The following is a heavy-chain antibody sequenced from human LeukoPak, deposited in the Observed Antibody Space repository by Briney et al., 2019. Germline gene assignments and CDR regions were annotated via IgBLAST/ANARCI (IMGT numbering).Heavy chain of an antibody. V-gene: IGHV4-39*01. D-gene: IGHD4-23*01. Sequence: PSETLSLTCTVSGGSIRSSYYYWGWIRQPPGKGLEWIGSIYDSGSTYYNPSLKSRVTISVDTSKNQFSLKLNSVTAADTAVYYCARQLVTLGYGMDVWGQGTTVTVSS. CDR1: GGSIRSSYYY. J-gene: IGHJ6*02. CDR2: IYDSGST. CDR3: ARQLVTLGYGMDV.